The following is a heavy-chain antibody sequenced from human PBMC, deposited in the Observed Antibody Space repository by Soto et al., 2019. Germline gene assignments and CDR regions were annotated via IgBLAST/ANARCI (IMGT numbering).Heavy chain of an antibody. CDR2: VYNIGST. J-gene: IGHJ4*02. D-gene: IGHD7-27*01. CDR3: ARGPAGDKVDY. Sequence: QVQLQESGPGLVEPSQTLSLTCTVSGGSISSGGYFWSWIRQPPGKGLEWIGHVYNIGSTYSNPSLTSRVTIPVDTSKNQFSLGLSFVTAADTAGYYCARGPAGDKVDYWGQGTLVTVSP. V-gene: IGHV4-30-4*01. CDR1: GGSISSGGYF.